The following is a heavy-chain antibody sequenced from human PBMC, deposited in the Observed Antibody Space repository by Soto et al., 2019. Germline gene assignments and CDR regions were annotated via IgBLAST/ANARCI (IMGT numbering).Heavy chain of an antibody. CDR2: ISASGGNT. D-gene: IGHD3-10*01. V-gene: IGHV3-23*01. CDR1: AFTFGSYA. CDR3: EKSGSHSYFDY. Sequence: PGGSLRLSCAASAFTFGSYAMSWVRQAPGKGLEWVSAISASGGNTYYADSVKGRFTISRGNSKNTLYLQMNSLRVEDTAVYYCEKSGSHSYFDYWGQGTLVTVSS. J-gene: IGHJ4*02.